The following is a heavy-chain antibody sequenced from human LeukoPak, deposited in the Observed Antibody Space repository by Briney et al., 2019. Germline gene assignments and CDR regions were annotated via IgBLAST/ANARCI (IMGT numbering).Heavy chain of an antibody. Sequence: GGSLRLSCAASGFTFSSYGMHWVRQAPGRGLEWVAVISYDGSNKYYADSVKGRFTISRDNSKNTLYLQLNSLRAEDTAVYYCARSESTSALVLFGDLYSAGDYWGQGAVVTVSS. CDR2: ISYDGSNK. V-gene: IGHV3-30*03. D-gene: IGHD3-10*02. CDR3: ARSESTSALVLFGDLYSAGDY. J-gene: IGHJ4*02. CDR1: GFTFSSYG.